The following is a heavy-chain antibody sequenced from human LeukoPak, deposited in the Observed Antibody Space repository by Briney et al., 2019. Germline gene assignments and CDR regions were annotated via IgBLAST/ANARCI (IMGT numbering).Heavy chain of an antibody. V-gene: IGHV5-51*01. J-gene: IGHJ5*02. CDR1: GYNFATSW. CDR2: IYPGDSDS. D-gene: IGHD3-16*01. Sequence: GESLKISCKGSGYNFATSWIGWVRQMPGKGLEWMGIIYPGDSDSRYSPSFQGQVTISADKSISTAYLQWSSLKASDTAMYYCARRASRGRFDPWGQGTLVTVSS. CDR3: ARRASRGRFDP.